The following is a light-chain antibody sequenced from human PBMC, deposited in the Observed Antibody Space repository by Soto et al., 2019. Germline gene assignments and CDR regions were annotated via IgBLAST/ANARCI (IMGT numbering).Light chain of an antibody. CDR2: SAS. J-gene: IGKJ1*01. CDR3: QQYGSSPWT. Sequence: EIVLTQSPGTLPLSPGERATLSCRASQSVASNYLAWYQQKPGQAPRLLIYSASGRATGIPDRFSGSGSGTDFTLSISRLEPEGVAVYYCQQYGSSPWTFGQGTKVEIK. V-gene: IGKV3-20*01. CDR1: QSVASNY.